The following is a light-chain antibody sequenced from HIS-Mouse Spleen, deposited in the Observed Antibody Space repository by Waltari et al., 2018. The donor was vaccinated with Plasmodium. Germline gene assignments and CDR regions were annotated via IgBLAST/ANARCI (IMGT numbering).Light chain of an antibody. Sequence: SYELTQPPSVSVSPGQPASITCSGDKWGGKYACWFPQKPGQSPVLVIYQDSKRPSRIPERFSGSNSGNTATLTISGTQAMDEADYYCQAWDSSTAVFGGGTKLTVL. CDR2: QDS. J-gene: IGLJ3*02. V-gene: IGLV3-1*01. CDR1: KWGGKY. CDR3: QAWDSSTAV.